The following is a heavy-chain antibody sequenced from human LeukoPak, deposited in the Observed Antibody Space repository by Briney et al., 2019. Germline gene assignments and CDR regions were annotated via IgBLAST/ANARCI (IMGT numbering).Heavy chain of an antibody. CDR3: ARDAQIAAAAYYLDY. J-gene: IGHJ4*02. D-gene: IGHD6-13*01. V-gene: IGHV3-30*04. CDR1: GFTFSRYA. Sequence: GGSLRLSCAASGFTFSRYAMQWVRQAPGKGLEWVAVISTEGRDIKYADSVKVRYTISRDNSKNTLSLQMNALRGHDTAIYYCARDAQIAAAAYYLDYWGQGTLVTVSS. CDR2: ISTEGRDI.